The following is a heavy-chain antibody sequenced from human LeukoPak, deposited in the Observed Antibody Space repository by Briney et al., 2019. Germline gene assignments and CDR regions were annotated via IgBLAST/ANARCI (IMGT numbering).Heavy chain of an antibody. J-gene: IGHJ3*02. D-gene: IGHD3-10*01. CDR2: IKQDGNEK. CDR1: GFTFSSYW. CDR3: ARGDATLRELAWFWDGDAFDI. V-gene: IGHV3-7*01. Sequence: GGSLRLSCAASGFTFSSYWMSWVRQAPGKGLEWVANIKQDGNEKYYVDSVKGRFNISRDNAKNSLYLQMNSLKDDDTAVYNCARGDATLRELAWFWDGDAFDIWGQGTTVTVSS.